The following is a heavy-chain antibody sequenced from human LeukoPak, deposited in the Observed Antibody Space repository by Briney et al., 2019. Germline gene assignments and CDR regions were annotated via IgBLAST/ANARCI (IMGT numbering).Heavy chain of an antibody. V-gene: IGHV4-34*01. J-gene: IGHJ4*02. Sequence: SETLSLTCAVYGGSFSGYYWSWIRQPPGKGLEWIGEINHSGSTNYNPSLKSRVTISVDTSKNQFSLKLSSVAAADTAVYYCARARHSYGYGEDCWGQGTLVTASS. D-gene: IGHD5-18*01. CDR1: GGSFSGYY. CDR3: ARARHSYGYGEDC. CDR2: INHSGST.